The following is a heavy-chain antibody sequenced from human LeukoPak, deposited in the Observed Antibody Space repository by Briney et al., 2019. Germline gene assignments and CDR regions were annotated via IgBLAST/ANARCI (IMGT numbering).Heavy chain of an antibody. J-gene: IGHJ4*02. CDR1: GFTFSSYA. V-gene: IGHV3-23*01. CDR3: AKDHYYDSSGYYPPTINFDY. CDR2: ISGSGGST. Sequence: GGSLRLSCAASGFTFSSYAMSWVRQAPGKGLEWVSAISGSGGSTYYADSVKGRFTISRDNSKNTLYLQMNSLRAEDTAVYYCAKDHYYDSSGYYPPTINFDYWGQGTLVTVSS. D-gene: IGHD3-22*01.